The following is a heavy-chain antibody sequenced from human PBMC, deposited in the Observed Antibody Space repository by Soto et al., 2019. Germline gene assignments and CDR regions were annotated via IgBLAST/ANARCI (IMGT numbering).Heavy chain of an antibody. CDR1: GGSFSGYS. J-gene: IGHJ6*03. CDR2: IYHSGST. V-gene: IGHV4-34*01. CDR3: ARVHRGYDLYYYYYMDV. D-gene: IGHD5-12*01. Sequence: PSETLSLTCAVYGGSFSGYSWSWIRQPPGKGLEWIGEIYHSGSTNYSPSLKSRVTISVDTSKNQFSLNLNSVTAADTAMYYCARVHRGYDLYYYYYMDVWGKGTTVTVSS.